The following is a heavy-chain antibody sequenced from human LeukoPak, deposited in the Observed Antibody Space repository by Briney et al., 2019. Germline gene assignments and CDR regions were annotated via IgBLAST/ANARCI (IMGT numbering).Heavy chain of an antibody. D-gene: IGHD3-16*01. CDR3: ARGSDDYVWGINDY. CDR1: GYTFTSYD. CDR2: MNPNSGNT. Sequence: ASVKVSCKASGYTFTSYDINWVRQATGQGLEWMGWMNPNSGNTGYAQKFRGRVTMTRNTSISTAYMELSSLRSEDTAVYYCARGSDDYVWGINDYWGQGTLVTVSS. V-gene: IGHV1-8*01. J-gene: IGHJ4*02.